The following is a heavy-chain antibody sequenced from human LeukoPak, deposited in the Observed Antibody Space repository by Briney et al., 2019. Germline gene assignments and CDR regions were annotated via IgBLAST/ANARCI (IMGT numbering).Heavy chain of an antibody. CDR3: ARNNGMDV. CDR1: GFALSSHW. CDR2: VNRDGSET. J-gene: IGHJ6*02. Sequence: GGSLRLSCAASGFALSSHWMTWVRQVPGRGPEWVANVNRDGSETYYLDSVKGRFTISKDNAKNSLYLQMNSLRAEDTALYHCARNNGMDVWSQGTTDIVSS. V-gene: IGHV3-7*03.